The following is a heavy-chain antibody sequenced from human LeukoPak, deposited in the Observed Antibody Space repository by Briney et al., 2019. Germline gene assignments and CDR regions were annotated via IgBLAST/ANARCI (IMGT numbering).Heavy chain of an antibody. CDR2: INHSGST. V-gene: IGHV4-34*01. J-gene: IGHJ4*02. CDR1: GGSFSGYY. CDR3: ARGITIRYFDWLSQIFFDY. D-gene: IGHD3-9*01. Sequence: SETLSLTCAVYGGSFSGYYWSWIRQPPGKRLEWIGEINHSGSTNYNPSLKSRVTISVDTSKNQFSLKLSSVTAADTAVYYCARGITIRYFDWLSQIFFDYWGQGTLVTVSS.